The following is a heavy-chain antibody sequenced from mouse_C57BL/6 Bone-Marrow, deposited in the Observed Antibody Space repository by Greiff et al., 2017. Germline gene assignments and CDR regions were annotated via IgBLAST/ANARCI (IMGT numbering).Heavy chain of an antibody. CDR2: IYPGSGST. D-gene: IGHD2-3*01. V-gene: IGHV1-55*01. CDR3: ARYGGYLPTWFAY. J-gene: IGHJ3*01. Sequence: QVQLQQPGAELVKPGASVKMSCKASGYTFTSYWITWVKQRPGQGLEWIGDIYPGSGSTTYNEKFKSKATLTVDTSSSTAYMQLSSLTSADSAVYYCARYGGYLPTWFAYWGQGTLVTVSA. CDR1: GYTFTSYW.